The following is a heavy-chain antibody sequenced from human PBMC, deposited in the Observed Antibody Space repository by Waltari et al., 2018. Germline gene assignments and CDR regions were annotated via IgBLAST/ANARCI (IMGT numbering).Heavy chain of an antibody. J-gene: IGHJ3*02. V-gene: IGHV3-9*03. Sequence: DVQLVESGGGLVQPGRSLRLSCAASGFSFHDYAMHWVRQAPGKGLEWVSGISWDSNIIDYADSVKGRFTISRDNAKNSLYLQMNSLRAEDVALYFCAKEGTYYFDSSGYSRGAFDIWGQGTMVIVSS. CDR1: GFSFHDYA. CDR2: ISWDSNII. CDR3: AKEGTYYFDSSGYSRGAFDI. D-gene: IGHD3-22*01.